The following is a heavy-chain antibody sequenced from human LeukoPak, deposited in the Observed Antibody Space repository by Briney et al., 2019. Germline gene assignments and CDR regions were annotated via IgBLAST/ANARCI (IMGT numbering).Heavy chain of an antibody. Sequence: SETLSLTCTVSGGSISSYYWSWIRQPPGKGLEWIGYIYYSGSTNYNPSLKSRVTISVDTSKNQFSLKLSSVTAADTAVYYCARGLEQLVGPSYYYMDVWGIGTTVTVSS. V-gene: IGHV4-59*01. CDR3: ARGLEQLVGPSYYYMDV. CDR1: GGSISSYY. D-gene: IGHD6-6*01. CDR2: IYYSGST. J-gene: IGHJ6*03.